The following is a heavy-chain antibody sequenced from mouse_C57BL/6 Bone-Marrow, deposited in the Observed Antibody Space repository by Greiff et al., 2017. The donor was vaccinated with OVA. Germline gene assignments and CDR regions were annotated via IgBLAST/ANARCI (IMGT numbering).Heavy chain of an antibody. V-gene: IGHV5-12*01. CDR1: GFTFSDYY. CDR3: ARHDGATVVGYFDV. D-gene: IGHD1-1*01. J-gene: IGHJ1*03. Sequence: EVHLVESGGGLVQPGGSLKLSCAASGFTFSDYYMYWVRQTPEKRLEWVAYISNGGGSTYYPDTVKGRFTISRDNAKNTLYLQMIRLQSEDTAMYYCARHDGATVVGYFDVWGTGTTVTVSS. CDR2: ISNGGGST.